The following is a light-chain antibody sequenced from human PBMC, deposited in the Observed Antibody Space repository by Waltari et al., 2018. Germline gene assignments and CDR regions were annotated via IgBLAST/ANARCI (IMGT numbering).Light chain of an antibody. CDR2: GAS. CDR1: KSVSRS. V-gene: IGKV3D-15*01. Sequence: EIMLTQSSATLSLSQGVRATLPCRASKSVSRSLDWYQQKPGQAPRLLIYGASSMATGIPARFSGSGSGTEFSLTISSLEPEDFAVYYCQQNNNWPRTFGQGTKVEIK. J-gene: IGKJ1*01. CDR3: QQNNNWPRT.